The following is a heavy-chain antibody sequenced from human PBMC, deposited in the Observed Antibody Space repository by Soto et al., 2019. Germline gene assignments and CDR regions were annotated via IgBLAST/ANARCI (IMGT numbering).Heavy chain of an antibody. CDR1: GFTFSGSA. D-gene: IGHD2-15*01. V-gene: IGHV3-73*01. J-gene: IGHJ6*03. Sequence: EVQLVESGGGLVQPGGSLKLSCAASGFTFSGSAMHWVRQASGKGLEWVGRIRSKANSYATAYAASVKGRFTISRDDSKNTAYLQMNSLKTEDTAVYYCTIMKVVDATPEKIGTYFFFRYVWGKGTTVTVSS. CDR2: IRSKANSYAT. CDR3: TIMKVVDATPEKIGTYFFFRYV.